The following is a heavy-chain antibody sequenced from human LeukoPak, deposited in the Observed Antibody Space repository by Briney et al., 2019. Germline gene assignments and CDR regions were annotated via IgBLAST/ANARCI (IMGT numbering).Heavy chain of an antibody. J-gene: IGHJ4*02. CDR2: IYYSGST. CDR3: ARVGYYDSSGYYYPIDY. D-gene: IGHD3-22*01. V-gene: IGHV4-31*03. Sequence: SETLSLTCTVSGGSISSGGYYWSWIRQHPGKGLEWIGYIYYSGSTYYNPSLKSRVTISVDTSKNQSSLKLSSVAAADTAVYYCARVGYYDSSGYYYPIDYWGQGTLVTVSS. CDR1: GGSISSGGYY.